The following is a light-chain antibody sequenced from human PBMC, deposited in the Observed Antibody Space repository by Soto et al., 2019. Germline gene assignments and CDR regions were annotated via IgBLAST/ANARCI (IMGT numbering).Light chain of an antibody. CDR1: QSLLYSPKNKNY. Sequence: DIVMTQSPDSLAVSLGERATINCKSSQSLLYSPKNKNYLAWYQQKPGQPPKLLIYWASTRGSGVPDRFSGSGSGTDFTLPISSLQAEDVAIYYCQQYYSTPAVTFGGGTKVEIK. CDR3: QQYYSTPAVT. V-gene: IGKV4-1*01. J-gene: IGKJ4*01. CDR2: WAS.